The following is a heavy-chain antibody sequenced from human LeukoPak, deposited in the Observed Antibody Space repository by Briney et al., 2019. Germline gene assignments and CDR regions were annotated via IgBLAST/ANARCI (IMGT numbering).Heavy chain of an antibody. Sequence: KPSETLSLTCTVSGGSISNFYWSWIRQPPGKGLEWIGSIYSRGSTYYNPSLKSRATISVDTSKNQFSLKLDSVTAADTAVYYCARGRSGSYHSPFDYWGQGTLVTVSS. V-gene: IGHV4-39*07. D-gene: IGHD1-26*01. CDR1: GGSISNFY. CDR2: IYSRGST. J-gene: IGHJ4*02. CDR3: ARGRSGSYHSPFDY.